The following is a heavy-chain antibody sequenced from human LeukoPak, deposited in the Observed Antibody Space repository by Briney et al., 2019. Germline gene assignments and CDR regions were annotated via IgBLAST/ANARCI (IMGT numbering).Heavy chain of an antibody. D-gene: IGHD2-21*02. CDR1: GYSFTNYW. Sequence: GESLKISCKGSGYSFTNYWIGWVRQMPGKGLECMGIIYPGDSDTRYSPSFQGQVTISADKSTSTAYLQWSSLQASDTAIYYCARQVATRDYFDYWGQGTLVTVSS. J-gene: IGHJ4*02. CDR2: IYPGDSDT. V-gene: IGHV5-51*01. CDR3: ARQVATRDYFDY.